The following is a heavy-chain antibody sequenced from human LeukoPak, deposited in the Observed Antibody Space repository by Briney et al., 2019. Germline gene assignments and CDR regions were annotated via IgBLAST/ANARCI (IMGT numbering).Heavy chain of an antibody. D-gene: IGHD6-19*01. CDR3: ARGFIAVAGLKP. J-gene: IGHJ5*02. CDR1: GGSISSYY. V-gene: IGHV4-34*01. Sequence: SETLSLTCTVSGGSISSYYWSWIRQPPGKGLEWIGEINHSGSTNYNPSLKSRVTISVDTSKNQFSLKLSSVTAADTAVYYCARGFIAVAGLKPWGQGTLVTVSS. CDR2: INHSGST.